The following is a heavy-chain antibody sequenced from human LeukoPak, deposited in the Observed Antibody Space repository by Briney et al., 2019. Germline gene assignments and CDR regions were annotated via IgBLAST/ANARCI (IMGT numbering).Heavy chain of an antibody. V-gene: IGHV1-24*01. J-gene: IGHJ5*02. D-gene: IGHD1-1*01. CDR2: FDPEDGET. CDR3: AIVSGEGELVDP. CDR1: GYTLTELS. Sequence: ASVKVSCKVSGYTLTELSMHWVRQAPGKGLEWMGGFDPEDGETIYAQKFQGRVTMTEDTSTDTAYMELSSLRSEDTAVYYCAIVSGEGELVDPWGQGTLVTVSS.